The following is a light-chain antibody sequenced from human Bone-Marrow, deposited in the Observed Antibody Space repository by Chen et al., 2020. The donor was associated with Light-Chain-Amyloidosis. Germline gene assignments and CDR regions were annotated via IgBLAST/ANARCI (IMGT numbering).Light chain of an antibody. CDR3: QVWDRGSDRPV. Sequence: SYVLTQPSSVSVAPGQTATIACGGNNIGSTSVHWYQQTPGQAPLLVVSDDSDRPSGIPERLCGSNSGNTATLNISRVEDGDEADYYCQVWDRGSDRPVFGGGTKLTVL. CDR2: DDS. CDR1: NIGSTS. J-gene: IGLJ3*02. V-gene: IGLV3-21*02.